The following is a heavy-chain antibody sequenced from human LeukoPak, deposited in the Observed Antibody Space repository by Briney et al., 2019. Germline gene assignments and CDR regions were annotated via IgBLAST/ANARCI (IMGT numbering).Heavy chain of an antibody. V-gene: IGHV3-23*01. Sequence: PGGSLRLSCAASGFTFSSYAMSWVRQAPGKGLEWVSAISGSGGSTYYADSVKGRFTISRDNSKDTLYLQMNSPRAEDTAVYYCAKDENQETPRVLRYFDWLRPSFDYWGQGTLVTVSS. D-gene: IGHD3-9*01. J-gene: IGHJ4*02. CDR3: AKDENQETPRVLRYFDWLRPSFDY. CDR1: GFTFSSYA. CDR2: ISGSGGST.